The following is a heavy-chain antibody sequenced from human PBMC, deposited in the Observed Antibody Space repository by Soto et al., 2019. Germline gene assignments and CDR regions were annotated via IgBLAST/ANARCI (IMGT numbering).Heavy chain of an antibody. CDR1: GFTFFTSP. Sequence: SVKVSCKASGFTFFTSPVQWVRQARGQGLEWIGWIVVSSGNTNYAQKFQERVTITRDMSTNTAYMELTSLRSEDTAVYYCAADPYCGGDCYFDYWGQGIVVTVSS. CDR2: IVVSSGNT. V-gene: IGHV1-58*01. J-gene: IGHJ4*02. CDR3: AADPYCGGDCYFDY. D-gene: IGHD2-21*02.